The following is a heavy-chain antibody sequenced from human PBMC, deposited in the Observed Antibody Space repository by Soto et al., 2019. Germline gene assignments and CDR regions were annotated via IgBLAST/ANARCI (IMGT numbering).Heavy chain of an antibody. D-gene: IGHD6-19*01. Sequence: QITLKESGPTLVKPTQTLTLTCTFSGFSLSSPAVGVNWIRQPPGKALEWLALIYWGDDKQYSPSLRSRLTITKDTSKNQVVLTMTNMDPVDTATYCCAQGSGCLSDYWGQGTLVTVSS. CDR2: IYWGDDK. V-gene: IGHV2-5*02. CDR1: GFSLSSPAVG. J-gene: IGHJ4*02. CDR3: AQGSGCLSDY.